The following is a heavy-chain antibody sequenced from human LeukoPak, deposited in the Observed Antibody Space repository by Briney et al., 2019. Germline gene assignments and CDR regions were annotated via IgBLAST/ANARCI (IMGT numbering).Heavy chain of an antibody. CDR2: IHYSGST. V-gene: IGHV4-39*01. J-gene: IGHJ5*02. Sequence: NPSETLSLTCTVSGGSISSSSYFWAWIRQPPGKGLEWIGSIHYSGSTYYNPSLQSRVTISIDTSKNQFSLKLSSVTAADTAVYYCARLEPFLNWFDPWGQGTLVTVSS. CDR3: ARLEPFLNWFDP. D-gene: IGHD2/OR15-2a*01. CDR1: GGSISSSSYF.